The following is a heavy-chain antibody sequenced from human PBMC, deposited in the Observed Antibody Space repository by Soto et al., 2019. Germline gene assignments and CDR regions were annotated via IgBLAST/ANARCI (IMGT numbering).Heavy chain of an antibody. Sequence: QVQLQESGPGLVKPSQTLSLACTVSGGSLIGGGFYWGWVRQSPGKAPEWIGFIYYTGTTYYNPSLRGRVTMSMDTSKNQCSLELTSVTAADTAIYYFAREGHSSWEYLDPCGQGIVVTVSS. CDR1: GGSLIGGGFY. CDR2: IYYTGTT. V-gene: IGHV4-30-4*01. J-gene: IGHJ4*01. CDR3: AREGHSSWEYLDP. D-gene: IGHD2-2*01.